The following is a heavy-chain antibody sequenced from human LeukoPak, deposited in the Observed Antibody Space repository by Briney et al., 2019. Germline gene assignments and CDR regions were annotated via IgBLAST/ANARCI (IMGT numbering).Heavy chain of an antibody. CDR2: ISFDGSYK. CDR3: ARETLDALDL. V-gene: IGHV3-30*04. CDR1: GFPIRGDA. J-gene: IGHJ3*01. Sequence: TGGSLRLSCTTSGFPIRGDAMHWDRQAPGKGLQWVAHISFDGSYKYYADSVKGRFTISRDNSKNTLYLQMNSLRTDDTALFYCARETLDALDLWGPGTLVTVSS.